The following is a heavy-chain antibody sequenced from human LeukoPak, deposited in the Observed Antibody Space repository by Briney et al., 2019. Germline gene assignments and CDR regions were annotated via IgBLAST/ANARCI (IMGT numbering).Heavy chain of an antibody. D-gene: IGHD3-3*01. CDR2: IYYSGST. CDR1: GGSISSSNYY. CDR3: ARHGGSFDY. V-gene: IGHV4-39*01. J-gene: IGHJ4*02. Sequence: SETLSLTCTVSGGSISSSNYYWGWIRQPPGKGLEWIGGIYYSGSTYYNPSLKSRVTISVDTSKNQFSLKLSSVTAADTAVYYCARHGGSFDYWGQGTLVTVSS.